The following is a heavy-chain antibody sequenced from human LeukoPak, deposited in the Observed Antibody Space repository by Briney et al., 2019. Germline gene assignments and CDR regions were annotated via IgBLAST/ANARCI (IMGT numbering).Heavy chain of an antibody. CDR3: AGTSTITTAFDP. V-gene: IGHV4-61*02. CDR2: VYTGGST. Sequence: PSQTLSLTCTVSGASISSGGYYWSWLRQPAGKGLEWVGRVYTGGSTNYNPSLESRVTISVDTSKNQFSLRLTSVTAADTAVYYCAGTSTITTAFDPWGQGTLVTVSS. CDR1: GASISSGGYY. J-gene: IGHJ5*02. D-gene: IGHD4-11*01.